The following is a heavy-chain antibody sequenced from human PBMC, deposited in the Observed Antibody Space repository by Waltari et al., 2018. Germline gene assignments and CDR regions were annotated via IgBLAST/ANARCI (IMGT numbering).Heavy chain of an antibody. CDR2: ISSSSSYI. D-gene: IGHD2-2*01. Sequence: EVQLVESGGGLVKPGGSLRLSCAASGFIFSSYGMNWVRQAPGKGLEWVSSISSSSSYIHYAHSVKGRFTISRDNAKKSLYLLMNSLRVEDTGTYYCASEPAVVADDVFDFWGQGTMVTVSS. J-gene: IGHJ3*01. V-gene: IGHV3-21*02. CDR3: ASEPAVVADDVFDF. CDR1: GFIFSSYG.